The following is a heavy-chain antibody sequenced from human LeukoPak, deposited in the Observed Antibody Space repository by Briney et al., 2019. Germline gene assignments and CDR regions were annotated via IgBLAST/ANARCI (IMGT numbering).Heavy chain of an antibody. CDR2: ISWNSGSI. V-gene: IGHV3-9*01. D-gene: IGHD6-19*01. Sequence: GGSLRLSCTASGFAFTSYFMTWARQAPGTGLEWVSGISWNSGSIGYADSVKGRFTISRDNAKNSLYLQMNSLRAEDTALYYCATGYSSGYSRGIDYWGQGTLVTVSS. CDR3: ATGYSSGYSRGIDY. CDR1: GFAFTSYF. J-gene: IGHJ4*02.